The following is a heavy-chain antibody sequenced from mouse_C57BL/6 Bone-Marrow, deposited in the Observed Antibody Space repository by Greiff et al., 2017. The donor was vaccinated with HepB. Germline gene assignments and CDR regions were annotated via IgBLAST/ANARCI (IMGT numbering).Heavy chain of an antibody. CDR1: GYTFTSYW. D-gene: IGHD1-1*01. J-gene: IGHJ4*01. CDR3: ARWTFTTVVATKDAMDY. Sequence: VQLQQPGAELVKPGASVKLSCKASGYTFTSYWMHWVKQRPGRGLEWIGRIDPNSGGTKYNEKFKSKATLTVDKPSSTAYMQLSSLTSEDSAVYYCARWTFTTVVATKDAMDYWGQGTSVTVSS. V-gene: IGHV1-72*01. CDR2: IDPNSGGT.